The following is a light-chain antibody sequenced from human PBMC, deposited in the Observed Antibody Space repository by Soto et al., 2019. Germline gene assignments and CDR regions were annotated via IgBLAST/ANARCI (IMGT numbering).Light chain of an antibody. CDR3: SSYTSSSTDV. V-gene: IGLV2-14*01. J-gene: IGLJ1*01. CDR2: DVT. CDR1: GSDVGGYYS. Sequence: QSALTQPASVSGSPGQSITISCTGTGSDVGGYYSVSWYQQHPGKAPKLMIYDVTNRPSGVSNRFSRSKSGNTASLTISWLQAEDEAEYYCSSYTSSSTDVFGTGTKLTVL.